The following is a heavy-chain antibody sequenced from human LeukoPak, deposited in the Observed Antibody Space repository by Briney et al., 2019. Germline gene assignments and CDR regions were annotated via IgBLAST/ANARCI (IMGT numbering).Heavy chain of an antibody. CDR3: ARGGWLRPFDY. CDR1: GGSISSYH. Sequence: SETLSLTCTVSGGSISSYHWSWIRQPPGKGLEWIGYIYYSGSTNYNPSLKSRVTISVDTSKNQFSLKLSSVTAADTAVYYCARGGWLRPFDYWGQGTLVTVSS. J-gene: IGHJ4*02. V-gene: IGHV4-59*01. CDR2: IYYSGST. D-gene: IGHD5-12*01.